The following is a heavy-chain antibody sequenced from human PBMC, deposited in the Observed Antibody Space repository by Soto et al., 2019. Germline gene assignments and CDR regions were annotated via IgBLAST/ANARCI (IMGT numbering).Heavy chain of an antibody. V-gene: IGHV4-39*01. J-gene: IGHJ4*02. CDR2: IDYSGNI. CDR3: ARHIHNQGFEYYFDS. D-gene: IGHD1-1*01. CDR1: GGSITSSGSA. Sequence: SETLSLTCNASGGSITSSGSAWGWIRQSPGKGLEWIGTIDYSGNIYYIPSLKSRITISVDTSKNQISLKLSSVTAADTAVYYCARHIHNQGFEYYFDSWGQGTMVTVSS.